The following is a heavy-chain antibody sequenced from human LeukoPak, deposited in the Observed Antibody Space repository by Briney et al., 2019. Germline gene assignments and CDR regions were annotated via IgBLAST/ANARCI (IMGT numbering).Heavy chain of an antibody. CDR2: ISYDGSNK. Sequence: PGGSLRLSCAASGFTFSSYAMRWVRQAPGKGLEWVAVISYDGSNKYYADSVEGRFTISRDNSKNTLYLQMNSLRAEDTAVYYCARAVGATIQRTPDYWGQGTLVTVSS. D-gene: IGHD1-26*01. CDR1: GFTFSSYA. CDR3: ARAVGATIQRTPDY. J-gene: IGHJ4*02. V-gene: IGHV3-30*04.